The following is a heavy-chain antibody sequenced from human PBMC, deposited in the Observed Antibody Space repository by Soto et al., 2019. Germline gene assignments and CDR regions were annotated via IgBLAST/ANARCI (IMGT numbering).Heavy chain of an antibody. CDR2: IIPILGIA. CDR3: ARGSQIYDWLLYEDWFDP. V-gene: IGHV1-69*02. CDR1: GGTFSSYT. Sequence: QVQLVQSGAEVKKPGSSVKVSCKASGGTFSSYTISWVRQAPGQGLEWMGRIIPILGIANYAQKFQGRVRITADKATSTAYMELSSVRSEDPAVYYWARGSQIYDWLLYEDWFDPWCQGTLVTVSS. D-gene: IGHD3-9*01. J-gene: IGHJ5*02.